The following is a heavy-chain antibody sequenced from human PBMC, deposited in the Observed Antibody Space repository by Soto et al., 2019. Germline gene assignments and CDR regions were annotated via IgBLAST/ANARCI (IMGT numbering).Heavy chain of an antibody. Sequence: EVQLLESGGGLVQPGGSLRLSCAASGFTFSSYAMTWVRQAPGKGLEWVSAIGDGAGHSYYADSVKGRFTISRDNSNSNLYLQMNSLRAEDTAVYYCARTPPDGYYYYYRMDVWGQGTTVAVSS. CDR2: IGDGAGHS. J-gene: IGHJ6*02. CDR1: GFTFSSYA. CDR3: ARTPPDGYYYYYRMDV. V-gene: IGHV3-23*01.